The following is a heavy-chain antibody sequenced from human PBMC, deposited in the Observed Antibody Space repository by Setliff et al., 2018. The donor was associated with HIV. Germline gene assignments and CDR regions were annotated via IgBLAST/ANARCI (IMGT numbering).Heavy chain of an antibody. J-gene: IGHJ5*02. CDR3: ARSSRGYCSGGSCYGFDP. Sequence: PGGSLRLSCAASGFTFSTYSMNWVRQAPGKGLEWVSVIYSGGSTYYADSVKGRFTISRDNAKNSLYLQMNSLRAEDTAVYYCARSSRGYCSGGSCYGFDPWGQGNLVTVSS. CDR2: IYSGGST. CDR1: GFTFSTYS. V-gene: IGHV3-21*01. D-gene: IGHD2-15*01.